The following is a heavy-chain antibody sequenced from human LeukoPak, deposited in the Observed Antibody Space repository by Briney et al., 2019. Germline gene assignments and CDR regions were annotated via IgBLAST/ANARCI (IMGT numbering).Heavy chain of an antibody. D-gene: IGHD3-22*01. Sequence: GGSLRLSCAASGFTFSSYAMSWVRQAPGKGLEWVSVIYSGGSTYYADSVKGRFTISRHNSKNTLYLQMNSLRAEDTAVYYCAKASHYYDSSGYYYPPLGAFDIWGQGTMVTVSS. J-gene: IGHJ3*02. V-gene: IGHV3-23*03. CDR2: IYSGGST. CDR1: GFTFSSYA. CDR3: AKASHYYDSSGYYYPPLGAFDI.